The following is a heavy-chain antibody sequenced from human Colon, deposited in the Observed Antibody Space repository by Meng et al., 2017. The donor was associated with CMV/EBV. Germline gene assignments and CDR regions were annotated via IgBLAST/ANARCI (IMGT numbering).Heavy chain of an antibody. CDR3: ARDVGEDYDILTGYWYYYYYYGMDV. D-gene: IGHD3-9*01. Sequence: GGSLRLSCAASGFTFSNFEMNWVRQTPGRGLEWVSSISSSSSYIYYADSVKGRFTISRDNAKNSLYLQMNSLRAEDTAVYYCARDVGEDYDILTGYWYYYYYYGMDVWGQGTTVTVSS. V-gene: IGHV3-21*01. CDR2: ISSSSSYI. J-gene: IGHJ6*02. CDR1: GFTFSNFE.